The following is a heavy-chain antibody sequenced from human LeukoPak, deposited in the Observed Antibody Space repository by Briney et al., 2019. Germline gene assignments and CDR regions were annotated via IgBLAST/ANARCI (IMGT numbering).Heavy chain of an antibody. J-gene: IGHJ4*02. CDR3: ARVADLSLPAAVLFDY. Sequence: PGGSLRLSCAASGFNFDWYWMSWVRQAPGERLEWVANIKHDGGEKYYVDSVRGRFTISRDNAKNSLLLQMNYLRAGDTAVYYCARVADLSLPAAVLFDYWGQGILVTVSS. V-gene: IGHV3-7*01. CDR1: GFNFDWYW. CDR2: IKHDGGEK. D-gene: IGHD2-2*02.